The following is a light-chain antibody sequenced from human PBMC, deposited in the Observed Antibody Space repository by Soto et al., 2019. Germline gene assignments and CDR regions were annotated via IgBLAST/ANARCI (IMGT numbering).Light chain of an antibody. Sequence: QSALTQPASVSGSPGQSITISCTGTSSDVGGYNYVSWYQHHPGKAPKLMIYDVSNRPSVVSNRFSGSKSGNTASLTISGLQAEDEADYYCSSYTSSSTLCVFGTGTKLTVL. V-gene: IGLV2-14*03. CDR3: SSYTSSSTLCV. J-gene: IGLJ1*01. CDR1: SSDVGGYNY. CDR2: DVS.